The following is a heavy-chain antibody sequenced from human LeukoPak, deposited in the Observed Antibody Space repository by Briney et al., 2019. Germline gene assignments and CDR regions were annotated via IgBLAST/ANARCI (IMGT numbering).Heavy chain of an antibody. CDR1: GGSISSGGYY. J-gene: IGHJ6*02. CDR3: ARDRLMITFGGVIVRPPYYYYGMDV. CDR2: IYYSGST. Sequence: PSQTLSHTCTVSGGSISSGGYYWSWIRQHPGKGLEWIGYIYYSGSTYYNPSLKSRVTISVVTSKNQFSLKLSSVTAADTAVYYCARDRLMITFGGVIVRPPYYYYGMDVWGQGTTVTVSS. V-gene: IGHV4-31*03. D-gene: IGHD3-16*02.